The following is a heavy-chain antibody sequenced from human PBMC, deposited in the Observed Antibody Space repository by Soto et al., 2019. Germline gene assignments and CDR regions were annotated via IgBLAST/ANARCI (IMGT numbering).Heavy chain of an antibody. V-gene: IGHV3-7*01. CDR3: ARDQGRSSGSNGEAFEI. J-gene: IGHJ3*02. CDR2: IRQDGSEK. D-gene: IGHD1-26*01. Sequence: EVQLVESGGGLVQPGGSLRLSCAGSGFIFSTNWMSWVRQAPGKGLEWVANIRQDGSEKYYVDSVKGRFTISRDNAKNSLYLQMNSLRAEATAVYYWARDQGRSSGSNGEAFEIWGQGTMVTVTA. CDR1: GFIFSTNW.